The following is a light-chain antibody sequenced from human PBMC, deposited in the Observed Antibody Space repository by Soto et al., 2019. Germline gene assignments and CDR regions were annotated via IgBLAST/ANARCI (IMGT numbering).Light chain of an antibody. CDR2: WAS. CDR3: QQYYSIPT. CDR1: QSVLYSSNNKNY. V-gene: IGKV4-1*01. Sequence: DIVMTQSPDSLAVSLGARATVNCKSSQSVLYSSNNKNYLAWYRQKPGQPPKLLIYWASTRESGVPDRFSGSGSGADVTLTISSLQAEDVAVYYFQQYYSIPTFGGGTKVEIK. J-gene: IGKJ4*01.